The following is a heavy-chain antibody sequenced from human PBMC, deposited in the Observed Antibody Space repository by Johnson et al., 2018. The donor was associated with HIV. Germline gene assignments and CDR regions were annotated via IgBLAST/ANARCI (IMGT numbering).Heavy chain of an antibody. CDR3: AKAVTGEGAFDI. CDR2: ISYDGSNK. V-gene: IGHV3-30*18. CDR1: GFTVSSNY. D-gene: IGHD7-27*01. Sequence: QVQLVESGGGVVQPGGSLRLSCAASGFTVSSNYMSWVRQAPGKGLEWVAVISYDGSNKYYADSVKGRFTISRDNSKNTLYLQMNSLRAEDTAVYYCAKAVTGEGAFDIWGQGTMVTVSS. J-gene: IGHJ3*02.